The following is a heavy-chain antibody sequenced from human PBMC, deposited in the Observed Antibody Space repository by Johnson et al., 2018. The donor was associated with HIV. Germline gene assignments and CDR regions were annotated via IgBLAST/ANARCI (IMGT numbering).Heavy chain of an antibody. CDR3: ARRGITIVADAFDI. CDR1: GFTLSSYE. J-gene: IGHJ3*02. D-gene: IGHD3-10*01. V-gene: IGHV3-48*03. CDR2: ISSSCSTI. Sequence: VQLVESGGGLVQPGGSLRLSCAASGFTLSSYEMNWVRQAPGKGLEWVSYISSSCSTIYYADSVKGRLTISRDNAKKLLYLQMYSLRAEDTAFHYCARRGITIVADAFDIWGQGTMVTVSS.